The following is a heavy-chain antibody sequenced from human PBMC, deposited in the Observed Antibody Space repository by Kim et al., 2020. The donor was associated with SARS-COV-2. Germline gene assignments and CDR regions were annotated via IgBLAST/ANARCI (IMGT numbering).Heavy chain of an antibody. CDR3: ARVHSGYGYFDY. CDR2: IYYSGST. J-gene: IGHJ4*02. V-gene: IGHV4-39*01. CDR1: GGSISSSSYY. Sequence: SETLSLTCTVSGGSISSSSYYWGWIRQPPGKGLEWIGTIYYSGSTYYNPSLKSRVTISVDTSKNQFSLKLSSVTAADTAVYYCARVHSGYGYFDYWGQGTLVTVSS. D-gene: IGHD5-12*01.